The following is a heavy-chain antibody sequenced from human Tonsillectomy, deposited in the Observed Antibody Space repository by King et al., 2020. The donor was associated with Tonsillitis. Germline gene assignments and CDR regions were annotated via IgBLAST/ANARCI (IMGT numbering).Heavy chain of an antibody. CDR3: ARLAYYCNSGGAFDM. Sequence: QLVQSGAEVKKPGESLKISCKGSGYSFTTYWIGWVRQMPGKGLEWMGIIYPSDSDTRYSPSLQGQVSISADKSISTAYLQWSTLKASDTATYYCARLAYYCNSGGAFDMWGQGTMVTVSS. CDR1: GYSFTTYW. J-gene: IGHJ3*02. V-gene: IGHV5-51*01. CDR2: IYPSDSDT. D-gene: IGHD2/OR15-2a*01.